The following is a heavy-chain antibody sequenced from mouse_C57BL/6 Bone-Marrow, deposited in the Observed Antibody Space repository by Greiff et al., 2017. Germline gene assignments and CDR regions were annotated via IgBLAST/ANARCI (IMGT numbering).Heavy chain of an antibody. CDR2: FYPRNGST. CDR1: GYTFTSYA. CDR3: ARHATVVPYYFDY. V-gene: IGHV1-85*01. J-gene: IGHJ2*01. D-gene: IGHD1-1*01. Sequence: VQLQQSGPELVKPGASVKLSCKASGYTFTSYAINWVKQRPGQGLEWIGWFYPRNGSTKYNEKFKGKATLTVDTSSSTAYMELHRLTSEDSAVYFCARHATVVPYYFDYWGQGTTLTVSS.